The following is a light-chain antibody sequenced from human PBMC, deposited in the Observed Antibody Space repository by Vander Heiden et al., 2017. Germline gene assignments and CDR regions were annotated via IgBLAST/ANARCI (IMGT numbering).Light chain of an antibody. J-gene: IGLJ1*01. V-gene: IGLV3-1*01. CDR1: NLGDKY. CDR3: QAEDSSTHYV. CDR2: QDS. Sequence: SYELTQPPSVSVSPGQTASITCSGDNLGDKYACWYQQKPGQSPVLVIYQDSKPPAGTPGLFSGSNSGNTATLTISGAEAMEEADYYCQAEDSSTHYVFGTGTKFTVL.